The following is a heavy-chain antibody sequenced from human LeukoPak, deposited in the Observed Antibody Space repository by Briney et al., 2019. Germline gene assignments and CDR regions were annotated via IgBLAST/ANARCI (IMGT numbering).Heavy chain of an antibody. CDR1: GASFSGYY. Sequence: SQTLSLACAVYGASFSGYYWSWISQLPGKWREWNGEINHIGSTNFNPTFKTRVTLSVDTSKNQLSLKLSAVTPAEPPGFSCRRDRYSRNYNWFAPWGQGTLVTVSS. V-gene: IGHV4-34*01. CDR2: INHIGST. J-gene: IGHJ5*02. D-gene: IGHD6-13*01. CDR3: RRDRYSRNYNWFAP.